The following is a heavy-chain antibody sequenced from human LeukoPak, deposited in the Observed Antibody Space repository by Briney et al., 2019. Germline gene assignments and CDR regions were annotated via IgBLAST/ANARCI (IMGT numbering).Heavy chain of an antibody. CDR3: AKDRYSYGYRMADY. V-gene: IGHV3-23*01. CDR1: GFTFSSYA. J-gene: IGHJ4*02. Sequence: PGGSLRLSCAASGFTFSSYAMSWVRQAPGEGLEWVSTISGSGGSTYYADSVKGRFTISRDNSKNTLYLQMNSLRAEDTAVYYCAKDRYSYGYRMADYWGQGTLVTVSS. CDR2: ISGSGGST. D-gene: IGHD5-18*01.